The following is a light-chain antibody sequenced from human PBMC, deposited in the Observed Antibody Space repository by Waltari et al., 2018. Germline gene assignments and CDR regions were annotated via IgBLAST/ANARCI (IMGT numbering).Light chain of an antibody. Sequence: QSALTQPRPMSGSPGRAVTRSCSGTLSDVVGLNYVTWYQQHPCKAPKLVIYAVNNRPSGVPDRFSGSKSGNTASLTISGLQSEDEADYYCCSFAGSYTWVFGGGTRLTVL. CDR2: AVN. CDR1: LSDVVGLNY. J-gene: IGLJ3*02. V-gene: IGLV2-11*01. CDR3: CSFAGSYTWV.